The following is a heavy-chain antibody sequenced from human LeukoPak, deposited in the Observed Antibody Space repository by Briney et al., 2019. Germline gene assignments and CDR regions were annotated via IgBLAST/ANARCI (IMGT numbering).Heavy chain of an antibody. Sequence: GESLRISCKGSGYSFTTYWIGWVRQMPGKGLELMGIIYPGDSDTRYSPSFQGQVTISADKSISTAYLQWSSLKASDTAMYYCARSDSSSWYVDYWGQGTLVTVSS. CDR1: GYSFTTYW. D-gene: IGHD6-13*01. CDR2: IYPGDSDT. V-gene: IGHV5-51*01. J-gene: IGHJ4*02. CDR3: ARSDSSSWYVDY.